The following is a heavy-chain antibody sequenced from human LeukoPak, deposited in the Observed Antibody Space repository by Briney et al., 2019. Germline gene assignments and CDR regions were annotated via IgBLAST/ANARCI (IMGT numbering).Heavy chain of an antibody. D-gene: IGHD1-7*01. V-gene: IGHV4-39*01. CDR1: GGSISSSSYY. CDR2: IYYSGST. Sequence: SETLSLTCTVSGGSISSSSYYWGWIRQPPGKGLEWIGSIYYSGSTYYNPSLKSRVTISVDTSKNQFSLKLSSVTAADTAVYYCARLGSNWNYVLYYYYGMDVWGQGTTVTVSS. CDR3: ARLGSNWNYVLYYYYGMDV. J-gene: IGHJ6*02.